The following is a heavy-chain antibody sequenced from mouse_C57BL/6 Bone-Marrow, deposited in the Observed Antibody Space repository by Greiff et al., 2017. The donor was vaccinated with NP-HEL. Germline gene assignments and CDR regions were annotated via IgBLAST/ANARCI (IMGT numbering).Heavy chain of an antibody. Sequence: VQLQQSGPELVKPGDSVKISCKASGYSFTGYFMNWVMQSHGKSLEWIGRINPYNGDTFYNQKFKGKATLTVDKSSSTAHMELRSLKAEDTAVYYCAREAYYSNYFDYWGQGTTLTVSA. V-gene: IGHV1-20*01. CDR2: INPYNGDT. J-gene: IGHJ2*01. CDR3: AREAYYSNYFDY. D-gene: IGHD2-5*01. CDR1: GYSFTGYF.